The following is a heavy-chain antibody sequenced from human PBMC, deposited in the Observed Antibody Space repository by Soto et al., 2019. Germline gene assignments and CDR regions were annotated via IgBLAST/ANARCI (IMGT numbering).Heavy chain of an antibody. J-gene: IGHJ4*02. CDR3: ARDKGYCRETSCPDFDY. D-gene: IGHD2-15*01. CDR1: GGTLSSYT. CDR2: VIPNLGVT. V-gene: IGHV1-69*08. Sequence: QVQLVQSGAEVKKPGSSVKVSCKASGGTLSSYTFSWVRQAPGQGLEWMGRVIPNLGVTNYAKKFQGRFTIVVDTATSTAYMELNSLRDEDTAVYDCARDKGYCRETSCPDFDYWGQGTLGTVSS.